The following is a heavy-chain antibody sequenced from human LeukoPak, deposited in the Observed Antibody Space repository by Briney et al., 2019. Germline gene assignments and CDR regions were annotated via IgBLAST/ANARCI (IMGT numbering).Heavy chain of an antibody. CDR1: GGSISSGSYY. Sequence: SQTLSLTCTVSGGSISSGSYYWSWIRQPAGKGLEWIGRIYTSGSTNYNPSLKSRVTISVDTSKNQFSLKLSSVTAADTAVYYCARGSVHPFDYWGQGTLVTVSS. CDR2: IYTSGST. D-gene: IGHD5/OR15-5a*01. J-gene: IGHJ4*02. V-gene: IGHV4-61*02. CDR3: ARGSVHPFDY.